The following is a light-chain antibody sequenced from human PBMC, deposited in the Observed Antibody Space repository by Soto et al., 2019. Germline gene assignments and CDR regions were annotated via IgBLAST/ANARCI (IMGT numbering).Light chain of an antibody. CDR3: QESFFAPPT. Sequence: DVQMTQSPSSLSAAVGERVTITFRASQNIRSYLSWYQQRPGKPPKLLIFETSTLQSGVPSRFTGAGSGTDFTLTINNLQPEDFATYYRQESFFAPPTFGQGTKVDIK. CDR2: ETS. V-gene: IGKV1-39*01. J-gene: IGKJ1*01. CDR1: QNIRSY.